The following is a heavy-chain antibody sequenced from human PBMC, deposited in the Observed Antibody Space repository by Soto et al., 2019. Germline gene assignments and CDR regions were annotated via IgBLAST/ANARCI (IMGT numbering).Heavy chain of an antibody. J-gene: IGHJ5*02. CDR2: ISAYNGNT. Sequence: ASVKVSCKAFGYTFTSYGISWVRQAPGQGLEWMGWISAYNGNTNYAQKLQGRVTMTTDTSTSTAYMELRSLRSDDTAVYYCARILYSSGWNNWFDPWGQGTLVTGSS. CDR3: ARILYSSGWNNWFDP. D-gene: IGHD6-19*01. V-gene: IGHV1-18*01. CDR1: GYTFTSYG.